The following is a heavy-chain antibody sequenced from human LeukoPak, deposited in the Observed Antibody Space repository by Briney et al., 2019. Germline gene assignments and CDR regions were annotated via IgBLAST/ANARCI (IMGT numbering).Heavy chain of an antibody. V-gene: IGHV4-39*01. CDR3: ARRGYYDSNGYFDY. CDR2: IYFSGST. D-gene: IGHD3-22*01. J-gene: IGHJ4*02. CDR1: GGSLSSGCYC. Sequence: PSERLSLTCTVSGGSLSSGCYCWGWIRQPPGKGLDWIGTIYFSGSTYSNPSVKSPVTLSVDTSKNQFSLNLISVTAADTAVYYCARRGYYDSNGYFDYWGQGTLVTVSS.